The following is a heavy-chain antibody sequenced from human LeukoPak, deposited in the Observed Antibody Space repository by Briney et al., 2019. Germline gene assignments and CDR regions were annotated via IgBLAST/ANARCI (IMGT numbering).Heavy chain of an antibody. D-gene: IGHD3-10*01. J-gene: IGHJ4*02. CDR3: VRGEWVR. CDR2: ISSSDSIM. CDR1: GFTFSSYE. V-gene: IGHV3-48*03. Sequence: GGSLRLSCAASGFTFSSYEMNWVRQAPGKGLEWVSYISSSDSIMYYADSVKGRFTISRDNAKNSLYLQMNSPRAEDTAVYYCVRGEWVRWGQGTLVTVSS.